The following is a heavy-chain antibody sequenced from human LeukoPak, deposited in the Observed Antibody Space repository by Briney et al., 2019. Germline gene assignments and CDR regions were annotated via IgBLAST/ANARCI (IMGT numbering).Heavy chain of an antibody. D-gene: IGHD4-11*01. Sequence: SETLSLTCTVSGVSINNYYWTWIRQPPGKGLEWLGNIYYSGDTNYKSSLKSRVTISVDTPKNQFSLKLSSVTAADTAVYYCARDPYSNYGSFWGAFDIWGQGTVVTVSS. CDR3: ARDPYSNYGSFWGAFDI. CDR2: IYYSGDT. CDR1: GVSINNYY. J-gene: IGHJ3*02. V-gene: IGHV4-59*01.